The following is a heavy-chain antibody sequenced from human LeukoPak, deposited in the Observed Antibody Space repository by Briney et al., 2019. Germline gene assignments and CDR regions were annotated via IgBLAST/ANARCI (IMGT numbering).Heavy chain of an antibody. J-gene: IGHJ1*01. V-gene: IGHV1-69*01. CDR3: ARRDYYDSSGYYYPEYFRH. CDR2: IIPIFGTA. Sequence: SVKVSCKASGGTFSSYAISWVRQAPGQGLEWMGGIIPIFGTANYAQKFQGRVTITADESTSTAYMELSSLRSEDTAVYYCARRDYYDSSGYYYPEYFRHWGQGTLVTVSS. D-gene: IGHD3-22*01. CDR1: GGTFSSYA.